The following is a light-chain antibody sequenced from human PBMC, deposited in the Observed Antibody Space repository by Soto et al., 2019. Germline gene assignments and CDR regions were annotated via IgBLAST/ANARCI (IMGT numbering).Light chain of an antibody. CDR1: SSXVGGYNY. Sequence: QSVLTQPASVSGSPGQSIXISCTGXSSXVGGYNYVSWYQQHPGKAPKLMIYEVSNRPSGVSNRFSGSKSGNTASLTISGLQAEDXADYYCSSYAGRYTYVFGTGTKLTVL. CDR3: SSYAGRYTYV. CDR2: EVS. J-gene: IGLJ1*01. V-gene: IGLV2-14*01.